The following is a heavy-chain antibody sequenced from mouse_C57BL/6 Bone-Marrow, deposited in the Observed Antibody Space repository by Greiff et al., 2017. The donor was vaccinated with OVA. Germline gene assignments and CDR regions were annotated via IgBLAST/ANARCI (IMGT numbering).Heavy chain of an antibody. Sequence: VHVKQSGPELVKPGASVKISCKASGYSFTDYNMHWVKQSNGKSLEWIGVINPNYGTTSYNQKFKGKATLTVDQSSSTAYMQLNSLTAEDSAVYYCACYYGSSYSYFDVWGTGTTVTVSS. CDR2: INPNYGTT. CDR1: GYSFTDYN. V-gene: IGHV1-39*01. J-gene: IGHJ1*03. D-gene: IGHD1-1*01. CDR3: ACYYGSSYSYFDV.